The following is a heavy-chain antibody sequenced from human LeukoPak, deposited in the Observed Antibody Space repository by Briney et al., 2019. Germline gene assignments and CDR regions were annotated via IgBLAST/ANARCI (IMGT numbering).Heavy chain of an antibody. CDR2: IRYDGSNK. Sequence: GEPLRLSCSASGFTFSSYVMHWVRQAPGKGLEWVAFIRYDGSNKYYADSVKGRFTISRDNSKNTLYLQMNSLRAEDTAVYYCAKDLVDIVATIDHYFDYWGQGTLVTVSS. CDR3: AKDLVDIVATIDHYFDY. J-gene: IGHJ4*02. CDR1: GFTFSSYV. D-gene: IGHD5-12*01. V-gene: IGHV3-30*02.